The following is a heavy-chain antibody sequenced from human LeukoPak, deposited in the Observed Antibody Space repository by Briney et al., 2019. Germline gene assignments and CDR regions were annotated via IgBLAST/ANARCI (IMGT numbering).Heavy chain of an antibody. CDR1: GFTFSNAW. Sequence: PGGSLRLSCAASGFTFSNAWMSWVRQAPGKGLEWVSVIYSGGSTYYADSVKGRFTISRDNSKNTLYLQMNSLRAEDTAVYYCARVLGGPLRYFDYWGQGTLVTVSS. V-gene: IGHV3-53*01. CDR3: ARVLGGPLRYFDY. J-gene: IGHJ4*02. D-gene: IGHD7-27*01. CDR2: IYSGGST.